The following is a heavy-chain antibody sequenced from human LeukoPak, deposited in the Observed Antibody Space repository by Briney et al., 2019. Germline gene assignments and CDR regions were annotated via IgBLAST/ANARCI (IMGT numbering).Heavy chain of an antibody. CDR1: GLTFSSSA. V-gene: IGHV3-23*01. CDR2: IMGSGGST. CDR3: AKRGTATPYNWFDP. J-gene: IGHJ5*02. Sequence: GVSLTLSCAPSGLTFSSSATSWVRQAPGKGREWVLYIMGSGGSTNYAPSVTGSFITSRDNSTNTLYLQMASLRGGDPAVYYCAKRGTATPYNWFDPWGQGTLVTVSS. D-gene: IGHD5-12*01.